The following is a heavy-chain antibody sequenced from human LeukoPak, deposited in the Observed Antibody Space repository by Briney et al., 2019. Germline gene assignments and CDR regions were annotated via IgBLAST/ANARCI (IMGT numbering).Heavy chain of an antibody. Sequence: KPGGSLRLSCAASGFTFSSYRMNWVRQAPGKGLEWVSSISSSSSYIYYADSVKGRFTIPRDNAKNSLYLQMNSLRAEDTAVYYCASAKIVSGALDYWGQGTLVTVSS. D-gene: IGHD5/OR15-5a*01. CDR3: ASAKIVSGALDY. J-gene: IGHJ4*02. CDR1: GFTFSSYR. CDR2: ISSSSSYI. V-gene: IGHV3-21*01.